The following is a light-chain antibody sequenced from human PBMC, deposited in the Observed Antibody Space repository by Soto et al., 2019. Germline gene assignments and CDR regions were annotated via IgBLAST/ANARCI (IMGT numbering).Light chain of an antibody. V-gene: IGKV3-20*01. Sequence: EIVLTQSPGTLSLSPGERATLSCRASQSVSSSYLAWYQQKPGQAPRLLIYGASRRAPGIPERFSRSGSGTDFTLTISRLEPEDFAVYYCQQYLTSPKTFGQGTKVDIK. J-gene: IGKJ1*01. CDR3: QQYLTSPKT. CDR2: GAS. CDR1: QSVSSSY.